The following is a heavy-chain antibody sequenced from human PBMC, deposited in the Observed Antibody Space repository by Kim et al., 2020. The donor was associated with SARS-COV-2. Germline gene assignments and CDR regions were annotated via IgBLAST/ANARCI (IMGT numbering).Heavy chain of an antibody. CDR2: IYYSGST. D-gene: IGHD4-17*01. CDR1: GGSISSSSYY. CDR3: ARLPYGWYFDL. Sequence: SETLSLTCTVSGGSISSSSYYWGWIRQPPGKGLEWIGSIYYSGSTYYNPSLKSRVTISVDTSKNQFSLKLSSVTAADTAVYYCARLPYGWYFDLWGRGTLVTVSS. J-gene: IGHJ2*01. V-gene: IGHV4-39*01.